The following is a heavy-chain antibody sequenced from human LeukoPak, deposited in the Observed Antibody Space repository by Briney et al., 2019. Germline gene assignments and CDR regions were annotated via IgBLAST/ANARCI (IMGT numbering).Heavy chain of an antibody. D-gene: IGHD3-10*01. J-gene: IGHJ4*02. CDR1: GGSISSSSYY. CDR2: IYYSGST. V-gene: IGHV4-39*07. Sequence: AETLSLTCTVCGGSISSSSYYWGWIRQPPGKGLEWIGSIYYSGSTDYNPSLKSRVTISVDTSKNQFSLKLSSVTAADTAVYYCARDWGDYYGSGSYDYFDYWGQGTLVTVSS. CDR3: ARDWGDYYGSGSYDYFDY.